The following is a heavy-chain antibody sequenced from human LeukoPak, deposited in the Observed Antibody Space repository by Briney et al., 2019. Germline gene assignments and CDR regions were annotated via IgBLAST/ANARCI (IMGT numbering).Heavy chain of an antibody. D-gene: IGHD2-2*01. CDR1: GGSISSSSYY. V-gene: IGHV4-39*01. CDR3: ASGVDCSSTSCYLNWFDP. J-gene: IGHJ5*02. Sequence: SETLSLTCTVSGGSISSSSYYWGWIRQPPGKGLEWIGSIYYSGSTYYNPSLKSRVTISVDTSKNQFSLKLSSVTAADTAVYHCASGVDCSSTSCYLNWFDPWGQGTLVTVSS. CDR2: IYYSGST.